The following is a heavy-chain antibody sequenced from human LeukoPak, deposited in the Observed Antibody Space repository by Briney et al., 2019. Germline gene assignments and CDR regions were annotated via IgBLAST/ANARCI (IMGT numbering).Heavy chain of an antibody. V-gene: IGHV4-34*01. CDR3: ARYTADYGFDY. J-gene: IGHJ4*02. D-gene: IGHD4-17*01. CDR1: GGSFGDFY. CDR2: INHSGYT. Sequence: SETLSLTCAVSGGSFGDFYWSWIRQPPGKGLEWIGEINHSGYTNYNPSLKSRVTISVDKSKNQFSLKLSSVTAADTAVYYCARYTADYGFDYWGQGTLVTVSS.